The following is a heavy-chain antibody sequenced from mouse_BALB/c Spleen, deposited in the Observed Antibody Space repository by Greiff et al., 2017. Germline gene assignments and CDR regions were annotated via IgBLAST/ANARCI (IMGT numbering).Heavy chain of an antibody. CDR3: TRMGITAWFAY. CDR2: IRLKSNNYAT. J-gene: IGHJ3*01. Sequence: EVKLMESGGGLVQPGGSMKLSCVASGFTFSNYWMNWVRQSPEKGLEWVAEIRLKSNNYATHYAESVKGRFTISRDDSKSSVYLQMNNLRAEDTGIYYCTRMGITAWFAYWGQGTLVTVSA. D-gene: IGHD2-4*01. V-gene: IGHV6-6*02. CDR1: GFTFSNYW.